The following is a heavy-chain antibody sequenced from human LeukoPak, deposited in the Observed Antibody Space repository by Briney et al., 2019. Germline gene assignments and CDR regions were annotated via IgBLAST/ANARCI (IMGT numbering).Heavy chain of an antibody. J-gene: IGHJ4*02. D-gene: IGHD6-13*01. CDR3: ARGPPSSSWYSAYFDY. CDR1: GGSISSGSYS. V-gene: IGHV4-30-2*01. CDR2: IYHSGST. Sequence: PSETLSLTCAVSGGSISSGSYSWSWIRQPPGKGLEWIGYIYHSGSTYYNPSLKSRVTISVDRSKNQFSLKLSSVTAADTAVYYCARGPPSSSWYSAYFDYWGQGTLVTVSS.